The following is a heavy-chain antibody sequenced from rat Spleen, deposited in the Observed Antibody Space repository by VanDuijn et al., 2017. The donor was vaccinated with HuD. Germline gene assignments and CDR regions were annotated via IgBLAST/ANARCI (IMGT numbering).Heavy chain of an antibody. V-gene: IGHV5-19*01. CDR1: GFTFSNYG. CDR3: ATGNYGSYDYFDY. Sequence: EVQLVESGGGLVQPGRSLKLSCAASGFTFSNYGMHWIRQAPTKGLEWVASISPSGGSTYYRDSVKGRFTISRDNAKSTLYLQMDSLRSEDTATYYCATGNYGSYDYFDYWGQGVMVTVSS. D-gene: IGHD1-3*01. CDR2: ISPSGGST. J-gene: IGHJ2*01.